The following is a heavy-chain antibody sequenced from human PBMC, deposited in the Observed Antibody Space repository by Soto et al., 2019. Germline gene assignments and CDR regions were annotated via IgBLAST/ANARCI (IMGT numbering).Heavy chain of an antibody. Sequence: PVWALRLSCLASLFTFSPYWMAWVLQAPGKGLVWVSRINKDGTTTPYADSVKGRFTISRDNAKNTLYLQMHSLRAEDTALYFCVRDRGYPDSFDVWGRGTMVTVSS. CDR2: INKDGTTT. CDR1: LFTFSPYW. V-gene: IGHV3-74*01. CDR3: VRDRGYPDSFDV. J-gene: IGHJ3*01. D-gene: IGHD1-1*01.